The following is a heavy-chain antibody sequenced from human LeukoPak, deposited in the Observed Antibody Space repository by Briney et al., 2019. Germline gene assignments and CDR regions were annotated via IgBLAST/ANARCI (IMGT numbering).Heavy chain of an antibody. CDR1: GYSISSGYY. J-gene: IGHJ4*02. CDR2: IYHSGST. D-gene: IGHD3-3*01. Sequence: SETLSLTCAVSGYSISSGYYWGWIRQPPGKGLEWIGSIYHSGSTYYNPSLKSRVTVSVDTSKNQFSLRLSSVTAADTAVYYCARHRTEAFWSGHYYDYWGQGTLVTVSS. V-gene: IGHV4-38-2*01. CDR3: ARHRTEAFWSGHYYDY.